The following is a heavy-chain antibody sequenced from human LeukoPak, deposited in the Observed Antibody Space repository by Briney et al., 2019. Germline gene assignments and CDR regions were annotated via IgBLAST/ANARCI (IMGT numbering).Heavy chain of an antibody. D-gene: IGHD2-2*01. V-gene: IGHV1-18*01. CDR1: GYTFTNYG. CDR2: ISADDGNT. CDR3: AKDGEGQLPTGYYDYMDV. J-gene: IGHJ6*03. Sequence: ASVKVSCKTSGYTFTNYGINWVRQAPRQGLEWMGRISADDGNTNYAQNLQGRLTMTTDTSTSTAYMELRSLRSDDTAVYYCAKDGEGQLPTGYYDYMDVWGKGTTVTVSS.